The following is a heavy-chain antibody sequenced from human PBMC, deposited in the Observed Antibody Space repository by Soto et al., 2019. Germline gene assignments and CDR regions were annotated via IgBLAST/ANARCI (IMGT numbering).Heavy chain of an antibody. J-gene: IGHJ4*02. CDR2: ISGSGGST. CDR1: GFTFSSYA. D-gene: IGHD2-15*01. Sequence: PGGSLRLSCAASGFTFSSYAMSWVRQAPGKGLEWVSAISGSGGSTYYADSVKGRFTISRDNSKNTLYLQMNSLRAEDTAVYYCAKVLGGYCSGGSCYPVLDYWGQGTLVTVSS. V-gene: IGHV3-23*01. CDR3: AKVLGGYCSGGSCYPVLDY.